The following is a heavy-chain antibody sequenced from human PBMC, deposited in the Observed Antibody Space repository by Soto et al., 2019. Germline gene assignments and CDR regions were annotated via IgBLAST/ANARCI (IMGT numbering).Heavy chain of an antibody. CDR2: ISYEGSNT. CDR3: ARVTPGNNLYYFSGLDV. CDR1: GFTFSTYG. Sequence: QELLVESGGGAVQPGRSLTLSCLASGFTFSTYGIHWVRQAPGKGLQWVALISYEGSNTYYADSVKGRFTISRDNSKNTLYLQMNSLRPEDTGVYFCARVTPGNNLYYFSGLDVWGQGTSVTVSS. V-gene: IGHV3-30-3*01. J-gene: IGHJ6*02. D-gene: IGHD1-1*01.